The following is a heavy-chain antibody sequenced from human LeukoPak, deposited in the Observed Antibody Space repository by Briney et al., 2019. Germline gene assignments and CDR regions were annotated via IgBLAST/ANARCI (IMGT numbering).Heavy chain of an antibody. CDR2: ISYDGSNK. D-gene: IGHD3-22*01. V-gene: IGHV3-30*04. J-gene: IGHJ4*02. CDR3: ARAPGTMIVVDY. CDR1: GFTFSTYA. Sequence: GRSLRLSCAASGFTFSTYAMHWVRQAPGKGLEWVAVISYDGSNKFYADSVKGRFTISRDNSKNTLYLQMNSLRPDDTAVYYCARAPGTMIVVDYWGQGTLVTVSS.